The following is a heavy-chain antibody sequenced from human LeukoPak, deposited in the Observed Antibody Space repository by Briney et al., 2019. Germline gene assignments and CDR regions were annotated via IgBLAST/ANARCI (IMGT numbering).Heavy chain of an antibody. V-gene: IGHV3-7*01. J-gene: IGHJ4*02. CDR2: INQGGSEK. Sequence: GGSLRLSCAASGFTFSSYWMSWVRQAPEKGLEWVANINQGGSEKYYVDSVRGRFTISRDNAKNSLYLQMNSLRADDTAVYYCARDVTALDSWGQGTLVTVSS. D-gene: IGHD2-2*01. CDR3: ARDVTALDS. CDR1: GFTFSSYW.